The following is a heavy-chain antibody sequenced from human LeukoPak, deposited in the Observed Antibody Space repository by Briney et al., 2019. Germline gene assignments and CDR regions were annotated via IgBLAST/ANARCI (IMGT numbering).Heavy chain of an antibody. J-gene: IGHJ4*02. V-gene: IGHV1-46*01. CDR2: INPSGGST. CDR3: ARVSRNYDYIWGSYRYTDDY. D-gene: IGHD3-16*02. Sequence: ASVKVSCKASGYTFTSYYMHWVRQAPGQGLEWMGIINPSGGSTSYAQKFQGRVTITADESTSTAYMELSSLRSEDTAVYYCARVSRNYDYIWGSYRYTDDYWGQGTLVTVSS. CDR1: GYTFTSYY.